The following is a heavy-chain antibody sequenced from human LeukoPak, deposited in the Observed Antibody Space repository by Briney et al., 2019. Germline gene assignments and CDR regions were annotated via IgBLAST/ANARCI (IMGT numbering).Heavy chain of an antibody. V-gene: IGHV1-3*01. D-gene: IGHD2-2*01. J-gene: IGHJ3*02. CDR2: INAGNGNT. Sequence: AASVKVPCKASGYTFTSYAMHWVRQAPGQRLEWMGWINAGNGNTKYSQKFQGRVTITRDTSASTAYMELSSLRSEDTAVYYCARDCSSTSCSGAFDIRGQGTMVTVSS. CDR3: ARDCSSTSCSGAFDI. CDR1: GYTFTSYA.